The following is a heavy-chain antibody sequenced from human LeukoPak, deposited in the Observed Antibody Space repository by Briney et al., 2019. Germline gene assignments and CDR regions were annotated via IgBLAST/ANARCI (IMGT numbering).Heavy chain of an antibody. D-gene: IGHD6-19*01. Sequence: ASVKVSCKASGYTFTSYGISWVRQAPGQGLEWMGWISAYNGNTNYAQKLQGRVTMTTDTSTSTAYVELRSLRSDDTAVFYCARSGWGNRHAFDIWGQGTMVTVSS. J-gene: IGHJ3*02. V-gene: IGHV1-18*01. CDR3: ARSGWGNRHAFDI. CDR1: GYTFTSYG. CDR2: ISAYNGNT.